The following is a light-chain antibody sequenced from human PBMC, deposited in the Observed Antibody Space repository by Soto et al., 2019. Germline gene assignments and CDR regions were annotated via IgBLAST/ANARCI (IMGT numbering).Light chain of an antibody. J-gene: IGKJ2*01. CDR3: QQYNSYLYT. V-gene: IGKV1-5*03. CDR2: KAS. CDR1: QSISSW. Sequence: DIQMSQSPSTLSASVGDRVTITCRVSQSISSWLAWYQQQPGKAPKLLIYKASSLESGVPSRFSGSGSGTEFTLTISSMQPDDFATYYCQQYNSYLYTFGQGTKVDIK.